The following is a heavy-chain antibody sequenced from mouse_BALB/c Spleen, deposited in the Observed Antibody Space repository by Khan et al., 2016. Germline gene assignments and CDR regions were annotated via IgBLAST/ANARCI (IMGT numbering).Heavy chain of an antibody. Sequence: EVQLQESGPSLVKPSQTLSLTCSVTGDSITSGYWNWIRKSPGNKLEYMGYISYSGITYYNPSLKSRISITRDTSTNQYYLQLNAVTTEDTATYFGAGYYGNFFDFWGQGTTLTVSS. CDR2: ISYSGIT. CDR1: GDSITSGY. CDR3: AGYYGNFFDF. D-gene: IGHD2-1*01. V-gene: IGHV3-8*02. J-gene: IGHJ2*01.